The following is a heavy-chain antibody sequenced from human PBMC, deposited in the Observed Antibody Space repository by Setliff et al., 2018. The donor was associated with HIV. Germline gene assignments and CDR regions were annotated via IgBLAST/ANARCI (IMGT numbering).Heavy chain of an antibody. V-gene: IGHV1-2*06. CDR2: INPSRHNT. CDR1: GYSFTAYQ. D-gene: IGHD4-17*01. Sequence: ASVKVSCKPFGYSFTAYQMHWVRQAPGQGLEWMGRINPSRHNTIYAPRYQGRVTMTRDTSISTAYMELGGLRSDDTAVYYCARNYGADSNYFDYWGQGTLVTVSS. J-gene: IGHJ4*02. CDR3: ARNYGADSNYFDY.